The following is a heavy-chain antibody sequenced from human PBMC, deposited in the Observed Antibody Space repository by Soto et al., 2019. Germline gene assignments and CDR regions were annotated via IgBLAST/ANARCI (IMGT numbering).Heavy chain of an antibody. CDR2: IYQSGST. Sequence: SETLSLTCAVSGGSISSGGYSWSWIRQPPGKGLEWIGYIYQSGSTYYNPSLKSRVTISVDWSKNQFALELSSVTAADTAVYYCARESRSSRYDSSGYSQLWFFDLWGRGTLVT. V-gene: IGHV4-30-2*01. J-gene: IGHJ2*01. CDR3: ARESRSSRYDSSGYSQLWFFDL. D-gene: IGHD3-22*01. CDR1: GGSISSGGYS.